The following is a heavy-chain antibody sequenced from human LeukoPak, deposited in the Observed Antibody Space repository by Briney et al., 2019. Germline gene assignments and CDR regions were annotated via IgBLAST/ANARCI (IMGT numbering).Heavy chain of an antibody. D-gene: IGHD5-12*01. Sequence: ASMKVSCKVSGYTLTELSMHWVRQAPGKGLEWMGGFDPEDGETIYAQKFQGRVTMTEDTSTDTAYMELSSLRSEDTAVYYCATWDKVPGRNWFDPWGQGTLVTVSS. CDR1: GYTLTELS. J-gene: IGHJ5*02. CDR2: FDPEDGET. CDR3: ATWDKVPGRNWFDP. V-gene: IGHV1-24*01.